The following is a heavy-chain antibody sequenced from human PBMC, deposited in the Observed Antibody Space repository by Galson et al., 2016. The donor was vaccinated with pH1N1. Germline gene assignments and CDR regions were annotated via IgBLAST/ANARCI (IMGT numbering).Heavy chain of an antibody. Sequence: SLRLSCAASGFTFSSYEMNWVRQAPGKGLEWVSYISSSGSTIYYADSVKGRFTISRDNAKNSLDLQMNSLRAEDTAVYYCARNSIFGGVIKMYGMDVWGQGTTVTVSS. CDR1: GFTFSSYE. V-gene: IGHV3-48*03. CDR3: ARNSIFGGVIKMYGMDV. J-gene: IGHJ6*02. D-gene: IGHD3-3*01. CDR2: ISSSGSTI.